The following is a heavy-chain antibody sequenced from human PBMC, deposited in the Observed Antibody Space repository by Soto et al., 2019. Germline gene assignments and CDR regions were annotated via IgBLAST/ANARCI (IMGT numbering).Heavy chain of an antibody. Sequence: SETLSLTCTVSGGSISSYYWSWIRQPPGKGLEWIGYIYYSGSTNYNPSLKSRVTISVDTSKNQFSLKLSSVTAADTAVYYCARHNSDILTGLGFDPWGQGTLVTVSS. J-gene: IGHJ5*02. CDR3: ARHNSDILTGLGFDP. CDR2: IYYSGST. V-gene: IGHV4-59*08. CDR1: GGSISSYY. D-gene: IGHD3-9*01.